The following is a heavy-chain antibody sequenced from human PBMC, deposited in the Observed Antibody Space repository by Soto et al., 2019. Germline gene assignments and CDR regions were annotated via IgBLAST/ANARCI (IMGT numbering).Heavy chain of an antibody. V-gene: IGHV3-30*18. Sequence: GGSLRLSCAASGFTFSSYGMHWVRQAPGKGLEWVAVISYGGSNKYYADSVKGRFTNSRDNSKNTLYLQMNSLRAEDTAVYYCAKDLAYYDLWSGFDYWGQGTLVTVSS. CDR2: ISYGGSNK. CDR1: GFTFSSYG. CDR3: AKDLAYYDLWSGFDY. J-gene: IGHJ4*02. D-gene: IGHD3-3*01.